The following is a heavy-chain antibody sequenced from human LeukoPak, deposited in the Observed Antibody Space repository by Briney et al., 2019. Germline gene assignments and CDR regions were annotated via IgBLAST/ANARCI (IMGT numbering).Heavy chain of an antibody. J-gene: IGHJ5*02. D-gene: IGHD6-19*01. Sequence: SETLSLTCTVSGYSISSGYYWVRIRQPPGKGLEWIGSIYHSGTTYYNPSLKSRVTISVDTSKNQFSLKLSSVTAADTAMYYCARDRNSGWSTPFDPWGQGTLVTVSS. V-gene: IGHV4-38-2*02. CDR1: GYSISSGYY. CDR2: IYHSGTT. CDR3: ARDRNSGWSTPFDP.